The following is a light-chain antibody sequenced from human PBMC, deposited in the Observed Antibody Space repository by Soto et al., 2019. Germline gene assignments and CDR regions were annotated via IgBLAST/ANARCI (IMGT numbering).Light chain of an antibody. J-gene: IGKJ1*01. CDR3: QQYNNWPRT. CDR1: QSVTNN. V-gene: IGKV3-15*01. CDR2: GAS. Sequence: DIVMTQSADTLSVSPGERATLSCRASQSVTNNLAWYQQKPCQAPRILIYGASTRNIAIPARFSGSGSGTDFTLTISSLQSEDFEVYYCQQYNNWPRTFGQGTQVDIK.